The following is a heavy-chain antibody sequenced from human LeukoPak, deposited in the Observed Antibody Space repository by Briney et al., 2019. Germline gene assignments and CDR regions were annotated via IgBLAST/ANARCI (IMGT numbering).Heavy chain of an antibody. V-gene: IGHV4-39*01. CDR3: ARQLGCSSTSCYSRSPNWFDP. D-gene: IGHD2-2*01. Sequence: SETLSLTCTVSGGSLSSSSYYWGWIRQPPGKGLEWIGSIYYSGSSYYNPSLKSRVTISVDTSKNQFSLKLSSVTAADTAVYYCARQLGCSSTSCYSRSPNWFDPWGQGTLVTVSS. CDR1: GGSLSSSSYY. J-gene: IGHJ5*02. CDR2: IYYSGSS.